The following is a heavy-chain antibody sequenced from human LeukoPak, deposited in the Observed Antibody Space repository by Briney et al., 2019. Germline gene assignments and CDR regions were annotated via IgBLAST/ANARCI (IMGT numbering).Heavy chain of an antibody. V-gene: IGHV1-18*01. D-gene: IGHD5-12*01. CDR3: ARGDSGHYPNWYFDL. Sequence: ASVKVSCKASGYTFTSYYITWVRQAPGQGLEWMGWVSAYNGNTNFAQNFQGRVTMATDASTSTAYMELTSLTSDDTAVYYCARGDSGHYPNWYFDLWGRGTLVTVSS. J-gene: IGHJ2*01. CDR2: VSAYNGNT. CDR1: GYTFTSYY.